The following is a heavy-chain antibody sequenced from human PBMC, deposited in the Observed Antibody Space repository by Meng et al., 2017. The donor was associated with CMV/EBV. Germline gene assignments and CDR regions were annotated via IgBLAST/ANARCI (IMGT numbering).Heavy chain of an antibody. V-gene: IGHV3-30*02. CDR2: IRYDGSNK. CDR3: AKDQAAANYFEY. Sequence: GESLKISCAASGFTFSSYGMHWVRQAPGKGLEWVAFIRYDGSNKYYADSVKGRFTISRDNSKNTLYLQMNSLRAEDTAVYYCAKDQAAANYFEYWGQGTLVTVSS. CDR1: GFTFSSYG. D-gene: IGHD6-13*01. J-gene: IGHJ4*02.